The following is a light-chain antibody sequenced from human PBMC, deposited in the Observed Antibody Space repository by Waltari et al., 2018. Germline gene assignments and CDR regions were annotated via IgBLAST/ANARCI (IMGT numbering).Light chain of an antibody. V-gene: IGLV2-14*01. J-gene: IGLJ2*01. CDR2: EFS. CDR1: SSDVGGYNY. Sequence: QSALTQPASVSGSPGQSITISCPGTSSDVGGYNYVSWYQQNPGKAPKLMIYEFSTRPSGVSHRFSGSKYGDTASLTISGLQAEDEADYYCSSYTSSNVVFGGGTKLTVL. CDR3: SSYTSSNVV.